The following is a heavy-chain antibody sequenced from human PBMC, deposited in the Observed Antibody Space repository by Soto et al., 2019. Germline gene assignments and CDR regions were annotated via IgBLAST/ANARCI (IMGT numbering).Heavy chain of an antibody. D-gene: IGHD6-6*01. V-gene: IGHV4-4*02. Sequence: SETLSLTCAVSGGSISSSNWWSWVRQPPGKGLEWIGEIYHSGSTNYNPSLKSRVTISVDKSKNQFSLKLSSVTAADTAVYYCARAIAARVRYFDYWGQGTLVTVSS. CDR1: GGSISSSNW. J-gene: IGHJ4*02. CDR3: ARAIAARVRYFDY. CDR2: IYHSGST.